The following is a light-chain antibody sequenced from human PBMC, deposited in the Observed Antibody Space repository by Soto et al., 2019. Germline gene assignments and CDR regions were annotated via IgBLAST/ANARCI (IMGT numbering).Light chain of an antibody. CDR3: HQYNNWPRT. CDR2: CAS. CDR1: QSLRNN. V-gene: IGKV3-15*01. J-gene: IGKJ5*01. Sequence: EIVMTQSPATQSVSPGESATRSCSASQSLRNNLAWHHQTPGQSPILLIYCASTMATGIPARCNGSGSGAVFTLTISGLQSEDFAVYFCHQYNNWPRTFGQGTRLEIK.